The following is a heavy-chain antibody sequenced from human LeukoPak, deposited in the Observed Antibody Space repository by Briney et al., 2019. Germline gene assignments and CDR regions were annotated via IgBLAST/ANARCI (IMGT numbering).Heavy chain of an antibody. Sequence: GGSLRLSCAASGFTFSSYGMHWVRQAPGKGLEWVAVISYDGSNKYYADSVKGRFTISRDNSKNTLYLQMNSLRAEDTAVYYCAKDPNYYGSGSSKYFDYWGQGTLVTVSS. J-gene: IGHJ4*02. CDR1: GFTFSSYG. D-gene: IGHD3-10*01. CDR3: AKDPNYYGSGSSKYFDY. V-gene: IGHV3-30*18. CDR2: ISYDGSNK.